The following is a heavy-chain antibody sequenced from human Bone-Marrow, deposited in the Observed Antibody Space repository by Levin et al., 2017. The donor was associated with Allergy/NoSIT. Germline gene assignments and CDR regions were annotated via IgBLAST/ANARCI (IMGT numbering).Heavy chain of an antibody. V-gene: IGHV4-31*03. CDR2: IYYSGSS. Sequence: SQTLSLTCTVSGDSIRSGGYYWSWIRQHPGKGLEWIGYIYYSGSSYYNPSLKSRVTLSVDTSKNQFSLKLSSVTAADTAVYYCARGGSTDGDYSPFDYWGQGTLVTVSS. CDR1: GDSIRSGGYY. J-gene: IGHJ4*02. CDR3: ARGGSTDGDYSPFDY. D-gene: IGHD4-17*01.